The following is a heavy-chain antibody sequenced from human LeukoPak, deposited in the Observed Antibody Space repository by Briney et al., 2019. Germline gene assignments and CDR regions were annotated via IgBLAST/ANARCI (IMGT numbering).Heavy chain of an antibody. D-gene: IGHD3-9*01. Sequence: ASVKVSCKASGYTFTSYDINWVRQATGQGLEWMGRLNSNSGNTGYAQKFQGRVTMTRNTSISTAYMELSSLRSEDTAVYYCARAFGWLNAFDIWGQGTMVTISS. CDR1: GYTFTSYD. V-gene: IGHV1-8*01. CDR2: LNSNSGNT. CDR3: ARAFGWLNAFDI. J-gene: IGHJ3*02.